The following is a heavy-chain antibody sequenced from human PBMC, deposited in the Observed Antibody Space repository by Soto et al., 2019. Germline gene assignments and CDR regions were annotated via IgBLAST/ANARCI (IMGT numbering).Heavy chain of an antibody. CDR3: ARIKLVGWFCINGDVYGRGG. CDR1: GFSLSDYA. J-gene: IGHJ6*01. D-gene: IGHD2-15*01. Sequence: GGSLRLSCVASGFSLSDYAVNWVRQAPGKGLEWVSFISSDSRTIYYADSVEGRFTVSRDNARNSVSLQMDSLRDEDAAVYYCARIKLVGWFCINGDVYGRGGWGRRSPVTVSS. CDR2: ISSDSRTI. V-gene: IGHV3-48*02.